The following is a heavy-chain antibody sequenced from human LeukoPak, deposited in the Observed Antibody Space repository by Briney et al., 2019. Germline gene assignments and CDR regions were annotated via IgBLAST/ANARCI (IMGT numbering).Heavy chain of an antibody. CDR1: GFTFSSYA. J-gene: IGHJ6*03. CDR2: IIDSGDIT. Sequence: ASVKVSCKASGFTFSSYAMSWVRQAPGKGLEWVLGIIDSGDITYYANSVKGRFTISRDNSKNTLYLQMNSLRAEDTAVYYCAKLGGQEVYNYYVGVWGKGTTVAVSS. CDR3: AKLGGQEVYNYYVGV. D-gene: IGHD3-16*01. V-gene: IGHV3-23*01.